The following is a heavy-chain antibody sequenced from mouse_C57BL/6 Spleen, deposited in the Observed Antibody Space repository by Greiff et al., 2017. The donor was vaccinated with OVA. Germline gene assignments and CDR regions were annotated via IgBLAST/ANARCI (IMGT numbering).Heavy chain of an antibody. CDR3: ARFGGYFDV. J-gene: IGHJ1*03. Sequence: QVHVKQPGAELVMPGASVKLSCKASGYTFTSYWMHWVKQRPGQGLEWIGEIDPSDSYTNYNQKFKGKSTLTVDKSSSTAYMQLSSLTSEDSAVYYCARFGGYFDVWGTGTTVTVSS. V-gene: IGHV1-69*01. CDR1: GYTFTSYW. CDR2: IDPSDSYT.